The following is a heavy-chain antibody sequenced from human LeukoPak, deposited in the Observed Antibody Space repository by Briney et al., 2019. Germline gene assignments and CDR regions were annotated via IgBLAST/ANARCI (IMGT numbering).Heavy chain of an antibody. CDR1: GGSISSYY. CDR2: IYYSGST. V-gene: IGHV4-59*01. Sequence: SETLSLTCTVSGGSISSYYWSWIRQPPGKGLEWIGYIYYSGSTNYNPSLKSRVTISVDTSKNQFSLKLSSVTAADTAVYYCAVRIPNPPYFDLWGRGTLVTVSS. J-gene: IGHJ2*01. D-gene: IGHD3-3*01. CDR3: AVRIPNPPYFDL.